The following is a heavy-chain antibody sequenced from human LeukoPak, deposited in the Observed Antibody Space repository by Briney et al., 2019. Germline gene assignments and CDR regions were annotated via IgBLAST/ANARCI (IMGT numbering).Heavy chain of an antibody. CDR3: ARVSYVWGSYRYTYGMDV. D-gene: IGHD3-16*02. CDR2: IIPIFGTA. V-gene: IGHV1-69*05. CDR1: GGTFSSYA. J-gene: IGHJ6*02. Sequence: ASVKVSCKASGGTFSSYAISWVRQAPGQGLEWMGGIIPIFGTANYAQKFQGRVTVTTDTSTSTAYMELRSLRSDDTAVYYCARVSYVWGSYRYTYGMDVWGQGTTVTVSS.